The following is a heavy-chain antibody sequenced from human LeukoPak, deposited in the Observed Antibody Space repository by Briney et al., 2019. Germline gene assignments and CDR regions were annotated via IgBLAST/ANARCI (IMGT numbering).Heavy chain of an antibody. J-gene: IGHJ3*02. CDR2: SGDNT. V-gene: IGHV3-23*01. Sequence: GGSLRLSRAASGFTFSSYAMSWVRQAPGKGLEWVSSSGDNTRYADSVKGRFTISRDNSKNTLDLQMNGLRAEDTAVYYCAKSWRYYDSSNYYAFDIWGQGTMVTLSS. D-gene: IGHD3-22*01. CDR3: AKSWRYYDSSNYYAFDI. CDR1: GFTFSSYA.